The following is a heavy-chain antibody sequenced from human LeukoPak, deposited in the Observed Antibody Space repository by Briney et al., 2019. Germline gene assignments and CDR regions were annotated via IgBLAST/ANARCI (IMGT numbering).Heavy chain of an antibody. CDR2: IDYRGTT. CDR3: ARDGNMDV. CDR1: GGSVGSTTYY. J-gene: IGHJ6*02. V-gene: IGHV4-39*02. Sequence: SETLSLTCTVSGGSVGSTTYYWGWIRQPPGKGLEWIGHIDYRGTTYYNPSLKSRVAISADTSKNQFSLKLSSVTAADTAVYYCARDGNMDVWGQGTTVTVSS.